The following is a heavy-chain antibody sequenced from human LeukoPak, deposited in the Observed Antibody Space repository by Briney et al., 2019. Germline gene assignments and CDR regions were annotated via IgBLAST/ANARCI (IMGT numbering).Heavy chain of an antibody. V-gene: IGHV3-74*01. J-gene: IGHJ4*02. D-gene: IGHD2-21*01. Sequence: PGGSLRLSCTASGFTFSSYWMHWVRQAPGKGLVWVSRINSDGGSTSYADSVKGRFTISRDNAKNTLYLQMNSLRADDTAVYYCARRIQGIAPYYFDYWGQGTLVTVSS. CDR3: ARRIQGIAPYYFDY. CDR2: INSDGGST. CDR1: GFTFSSYW.